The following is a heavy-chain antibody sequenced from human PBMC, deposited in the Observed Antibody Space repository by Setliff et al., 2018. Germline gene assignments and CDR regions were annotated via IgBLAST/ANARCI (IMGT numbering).Heavy chain of an antibody. Sequence: SETLSLTCSVSGGSITSYYWSWIRQPPGNGLEYIGYIYYSGSTNSSPSLKSRVTISVDTSKNQFSLKLSSVTAADTAVYYCARHHAQYYSDSSGYYYEDWYFDLWGRGTLVTVSS. J-gene: IGHJ2*01. V-gene: IGHV4-59*08. CDR3: ARHHAQYYSDSSGYYYEDWYFDL. D-gene: IGHD3-22*01. CDR1: GGSITSYY. CDR2: IYYSGST.